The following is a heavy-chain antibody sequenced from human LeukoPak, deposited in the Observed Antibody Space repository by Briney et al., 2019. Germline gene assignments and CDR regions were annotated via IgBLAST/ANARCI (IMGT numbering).Heavy chain of an antibody. V-gene: IGHV3-23*01. D-gene: IGHD6-13*01. J-gene: IGHJ4*02. Sequence: GGSLRLSCAASGFTFSSYAMSWVRQAPGKGLEWVSAISGSGGSTYYADSVKGRFTISRDNSKNTLYLQMNSLRAEDTAVYYCAKDPSRADSSSWYRNYFDYWGQGTLVTVSS. CDR2: ISGSGGST. CDR3: AKDPSRADSSSWYRNYFDY. CDR1: GFTFSSYA.